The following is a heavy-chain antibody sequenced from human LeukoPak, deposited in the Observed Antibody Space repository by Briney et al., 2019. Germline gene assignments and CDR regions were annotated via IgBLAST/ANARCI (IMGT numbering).Heavy chain of an antibody. J-gene: IGHJ5*02. Sequence: PSETLSLTCTVSGDSINRGGYYWSWIRQLSGKGLEWLGYIHYSGITYYNPSLASRLSISVDTSKNQFSLKVNSVTAADTAVFYCARGGPSISCCNWFDPWGQGTLVTVSS. V-gene: IGHV4-31*03. D-gene: IGHD6-6*01. CDR3: ARGGPSISCCNWFDP. CDR1: GDSINRGGYY. CDR2: IHYSGIT.